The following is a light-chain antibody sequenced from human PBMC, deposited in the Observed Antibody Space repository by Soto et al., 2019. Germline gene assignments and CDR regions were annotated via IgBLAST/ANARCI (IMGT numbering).Light chain of an antibody. V-gene: IGLV1-51*01. CDR1: SSNIGSNF. CDR3: GTWDSSLSAHV. J-gene: IGLJ1*01. Sequence: QSALTQPPSVSAAPGQKVTISCSGSSSNIGSNFVSWYQQLPGTAPKLLIYDNNKRPSGIPDRFSVSKSGTSATLGITGLQTGDEADYYCGTWDSSLSAHVFGTGTKLTVL. CDR2: DNN.